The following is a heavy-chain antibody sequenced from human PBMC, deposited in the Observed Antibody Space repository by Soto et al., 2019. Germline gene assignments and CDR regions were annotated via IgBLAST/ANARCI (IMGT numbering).Heavy chain of an antibody. CDR2: ISGSGGST. V-gene: IGHV3-23*01. D-gene: IGHD2-2*01. CDR1: GFTFSSYA. CDR3: AKGVLVPADEYYFDY. J-gene: IGHJ4*02. Sequence: GGSLRLFCAPSGFTFSSYAMSWVRQAPGKGLEWVSAISGSGGSTYYADSVKGRFTISRDNSKNTLYLQMNSLRAEDTAVYYCAKGVLVPADEYYFDYWGQGTLVTVSS.